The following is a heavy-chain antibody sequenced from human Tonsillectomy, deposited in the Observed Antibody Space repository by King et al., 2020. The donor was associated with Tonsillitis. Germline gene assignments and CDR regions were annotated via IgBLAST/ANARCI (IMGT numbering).Heavy chain of an antibody. CDR1: GYSISSGYY. D-gene: IGHD3-22*01. Sequence: QLQESGPGLVKPSETLSLTCAVSGYSISSGYYWGWIRQPPGKGLEWIGSIYHSGSTYYNPSLKSRVTISVDTSKNQFSLKLSSVTAAETAVYYCARDLHDSSGYYYNWYFDLWGRGTLVTVSS. V-gene: IGHV4-38-2*02. CDR3: ARDLHDSSGYYYNWYFDL. CDR2: IYHSGST. J-gene: IGHJ2*01.